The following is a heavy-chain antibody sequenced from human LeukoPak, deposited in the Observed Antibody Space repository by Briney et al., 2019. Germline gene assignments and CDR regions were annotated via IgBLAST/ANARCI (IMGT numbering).Heavy chain of an antibody. J-gene: IGHJ5*02. V-gene: IGHV1-18*01. Sequence: ASVKVSSKASGYTFTSYGISWVRQAPGQGLEWMGWISAYNGNTNYAQKLQGRVTMTTDTSTSTAYMELRSLRSDDTAVYYCARAPRYSSSWYYWFDPWGQGTLVTVSS. D-gene: IGHD6-13*01. CDR3: ARAPRYSSSWYYWFDP. CDR2: ISAYNGNT. CDR1: GYTFTSYG.